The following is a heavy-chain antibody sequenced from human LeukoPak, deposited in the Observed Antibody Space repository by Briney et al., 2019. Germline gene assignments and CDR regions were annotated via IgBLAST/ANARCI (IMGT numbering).Heavy chain of an antibody. V-gene: IGHV1-8*01. CDR1: GYTFSTYN. CDR3: ARANLDSSGYSSGLDY. Sequence: ASVKVSCKASGYTFSTYNINWVRQATGQGLEWMGWMNPNSGNTGYAQKFQGRVTMTRNTSISTAYMELCSLRSEDTAVYYCARANLDSSGYSSGLDYWGQGTLVTVSS. J-gene: IGHJ4*02. CDR2: MNPNSGNT. D-gene: IGHD3-22*01.